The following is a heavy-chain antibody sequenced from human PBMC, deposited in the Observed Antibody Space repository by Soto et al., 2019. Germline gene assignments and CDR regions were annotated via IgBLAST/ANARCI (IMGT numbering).Heavy chain of an antibody. CDR2: ISESGGTT. CDR3: AKDPNGDYVGAFDY. Sequence: SGFIFGSYAMGWARQAPGKGLEWVSVISESGGTTYYADSVKGRFTISRDNSKNTLYLQMNSLRPEDTAIYFCAKDPNGDYVGAFDYWGQGTLVTVSS. J-gene: IGHJ4*02. CDR1: GFIFGSYA. D-gene: IGHD4-17*01. V-gene: IGHV3-23*01.